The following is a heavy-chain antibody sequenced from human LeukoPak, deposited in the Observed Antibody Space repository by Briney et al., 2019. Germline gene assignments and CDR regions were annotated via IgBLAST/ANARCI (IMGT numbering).Heavy chain of an antibody. J-gene: IGHJ4*02. V-gene: IGHV3-7*04. CDR2: IKEDGSEK. D-gene: IGHD2-15*01. CDR3: ARDRGGRTGLDD. Sequence: TGGSLRLSCAASGFTFSIYTMVWVRQAPGKGLEWVAFIKEDGSEKYYVDSVKGRFTISRDNAENSLYLQMNSLRAEDTAVYYCARDRGGRTGLDDWGQGTLVTVSS. CDR1: GFTFSIYT.